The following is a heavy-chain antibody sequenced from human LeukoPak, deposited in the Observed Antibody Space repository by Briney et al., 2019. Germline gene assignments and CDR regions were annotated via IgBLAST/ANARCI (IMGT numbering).Heavy chain of an antibody. D-gene: IGHD6-6*01. V-gene: IGHV4-30-2*01. CDR1: GGSITSGGYS. CDR3: AKMSSSSNWFDP. Sequence: SQTLSLTCAVSGGSITSGGYSWRWIRQPPGKGLEFIGYIYHSGNTYYNPSLKSRLTISADRSENQFSLKLTSVTAADTAVYYCAKMSSSSNWFDPWGQGTLVTVSS. CDR2: IYHSGNT. J-gene: IGHJ5*02.